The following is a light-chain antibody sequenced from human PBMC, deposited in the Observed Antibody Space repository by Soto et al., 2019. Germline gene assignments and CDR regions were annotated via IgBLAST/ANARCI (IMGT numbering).Light chain of an antibody. V-gene: IGKV1-5*01. CDR1: QSISGW. Sequence: DIQMTQSPYTLSASVGDRVTITCRASQSISGWLAWYQQKPGKAPKLLISDASNLQSGVPSRFSGSGSGTEFTLTISSLQPDDFAVYYCQQCNNWPRTFGQGTKVDIK. CDR2: DAS. CDR3: QQCNNWPRT. J-gene: IGKJ1*01.